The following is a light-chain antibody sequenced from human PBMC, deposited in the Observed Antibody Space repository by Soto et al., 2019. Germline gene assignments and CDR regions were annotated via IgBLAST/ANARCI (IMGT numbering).Light chain of an antibody. Sequence: EIVMTQSPATLSVSPGERATLSCRASQSVGSDLAWYQQKPGQAPRLVIYDIFTRATGVPTRISGSGSGTGFSVDVTGLQYDDFAADYCQQYNSWSLTFGGGTEVDIK. V-gene: IGKV3D-15*01. CDR2: DIF. J-gene: IGKJ4*02. CDR1: QSVGSD. CDR3: QQYNSWSLT.